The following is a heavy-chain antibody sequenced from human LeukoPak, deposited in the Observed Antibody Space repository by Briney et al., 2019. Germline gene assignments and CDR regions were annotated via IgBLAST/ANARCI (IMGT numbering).Heavy chain of an antibody. CDR2: INPTGGST. D-gene: IGHD6-13*01. Sequence: ASVKVSCKASGYTFTSYYMHWVRQAPGQGLEWMGLINPTGGSTGYAQKFQGRVTMTRDMSTSTDYMELSSLRSEDTAVYYCARARGYSSSWDYWGQGTLVTVSS. J-gene: IGHJ4*02. CDR1: GYTFTSYY. V-gene: IGHV1-46*01. CDR3: ARARGYSSSWDY.